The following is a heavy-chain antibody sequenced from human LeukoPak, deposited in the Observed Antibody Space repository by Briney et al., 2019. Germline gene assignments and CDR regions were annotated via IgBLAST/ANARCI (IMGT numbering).Heavy chain of an antibody. CDR3: ARDQRTYCYDSSGFPFNY. CDR2: ISYDGSNK. CDR1: GFTFSSYA. V-gene: IGHV3-30-3*01. Sequence: GGSLRLSCAASGFTFSSYAMHWVRQAPGKGLEWVAVISYDGSNKYYADSVKGRFTISRDNSKNTLYLQMNSLRAEDTAVYYCARDQRTYCYDSSGFPFNYWGQGALVTVSS. D-gene: IGHD3-22*01. J-gene: IGHJ4*02.